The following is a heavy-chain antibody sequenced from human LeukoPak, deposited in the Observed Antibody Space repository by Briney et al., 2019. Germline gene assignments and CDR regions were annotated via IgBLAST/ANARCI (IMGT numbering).Heavy chain of an antibody. Sequence: SETLCLTCTVSGGSISTSSYYWGWLRQPPGKELEWIGSIYYSGTTYYNPSLKSRVTISVDTSKNQFSLKLSSVTAADTAVYYCARHQYYDFWGAYFSPFDYWGQGTLVTVSS. V-gene: IGHV4-39*01. CDR2: IYYSGTT. J-gene: IGHJ4*02. D-gene: IGHD3-3*01. CDR1: GGSISTSSYY. CDR3: ARHQYYDFWGAYFSPFDY.